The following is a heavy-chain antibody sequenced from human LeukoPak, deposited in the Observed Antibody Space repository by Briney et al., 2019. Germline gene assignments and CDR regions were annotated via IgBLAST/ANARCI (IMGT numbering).Heavy chain of an antibody. D-gene: IGHD6-19*01. CDR2: ISYDGSNK. CDR3: AKSGGGYSSGWFY. CDR1: GFIFNRYV. Sequence: GGSLRLSCAAAGFIFNRYVIHFVRQAPGKGLEWVAVISYDGSNKYYADSVKGRFTIYRDNSKNTLYPQMNSLRAEDTAVYYCAKSGGGYSSGWFYWGQGTLVTVSS. J-gene: IGHJ4*02. V-gene: IGHV3-30*18.